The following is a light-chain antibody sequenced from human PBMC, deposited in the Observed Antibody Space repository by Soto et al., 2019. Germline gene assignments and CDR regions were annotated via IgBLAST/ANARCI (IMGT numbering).Light chain of an antibody. V-gene: IGKV2-28*01. CDR2: LGS. J-gene: IGKJ1*01. Sequence: DIVMTQSPLSLPVTPGEPASISCRSSQSLLHSNGYNYLDWYLQKPGQSPQLLIYLGSNRASGVPDRFSGSGSGTDFTLKISRVEAEYVGVYYCMQALQTPLTFCQGTNVDIK. CDR1: QSLLHSNGYNY. CDR3: MQALQTPLT.